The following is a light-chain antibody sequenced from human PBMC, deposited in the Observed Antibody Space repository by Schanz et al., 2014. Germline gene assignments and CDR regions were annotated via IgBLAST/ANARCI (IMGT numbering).Light chain of an antibody. CDR3: QQSYGSPVLT. CDR1: QRISSH. Sequence: DIQMTQSPSSLSASVGDRVTITCRASQRISSHLNWYQQKPGKAPKLLIYAASILQSGVPSRFSGSGSGTDFALTISSLQPEDYATYYCQQSYGSPVLTFGGGTKVQIK. V-gene: IGKV1-39*01. CDR2: AAS. J-gene: IGKJ4*01.